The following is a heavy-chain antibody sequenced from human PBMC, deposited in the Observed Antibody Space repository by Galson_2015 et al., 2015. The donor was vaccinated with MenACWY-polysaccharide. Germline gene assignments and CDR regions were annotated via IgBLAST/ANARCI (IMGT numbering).Heavy chain of an antibody. CDR2: VSTGGDST. V-gene: IGHV3-23*01. Sequence: SLRLSCAASGFSFSSFHMSWVRQAPGKGLEWVSSVSTGGDSTKYSDSVKGRFTISRDNSKNTLFLQMNNLRAGDTAIYFCAKNAGGRYFDLWGRGTLVTVSS. CDR1: GFSFSSFH. CDR3: AKNAGGRYFDL. J-gene: IGHJ2*01. D-gene: IGHD2-8*02.